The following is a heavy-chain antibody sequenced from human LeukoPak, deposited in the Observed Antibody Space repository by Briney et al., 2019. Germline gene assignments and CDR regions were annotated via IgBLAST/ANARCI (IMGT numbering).Heavy chain of an antibody. J-gene: IGHJ4*02. CDR3: AKVHRFGELLDYFDY. D-gene: IGHD3-10*01. Sequence: GGSLRLSCAASGFTFSSYAMSWVRQAPGKGLEWVSAISGSGGSTYYADSVKGRFTISRDNSKNTLYLQMNSLRAEGTAVYYCAKVHRFGELLDYFDYWGQGTLVTVSS. V-gene: IGHV3-23*01. CDR1: GFTFSSYA. CDR2: ISGSGGST.